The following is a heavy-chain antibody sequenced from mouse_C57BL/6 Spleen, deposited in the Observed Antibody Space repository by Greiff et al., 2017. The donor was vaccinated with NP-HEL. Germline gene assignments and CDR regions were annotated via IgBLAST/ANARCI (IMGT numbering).Heavy chain of an antibody. CDR3: ARRGTVVASFDY. V-gene: IGHV1-52*01. D-gene: IGHD1-1*01. J-gene: IGHJ2*01. CDR2: IDPSDSET. CDR1: GYTFTSYW. Sequence: QVQLKQPGAELVRPGSSVKLSCKASGYTFTSYWMHWVKQRPIQGLEWIGNIDPSDSETHYNQKFKDKATLTVDKSSSTAYMQLSSLTSEDSAVYYCARRGTVVASFDYWGQGTTLTVSS.